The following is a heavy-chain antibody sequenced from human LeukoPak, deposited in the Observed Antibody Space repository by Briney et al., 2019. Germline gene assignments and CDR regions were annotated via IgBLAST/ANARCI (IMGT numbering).Heavy chain of an antibody. CDR1: GGSTSSGGYY. CDR2: INYNGVT. J-gene: IGHJ4*02. V-gene: IGHV4-31*03. CDR3: ARSDYVWGNYRPIPDY. Sequence: SETLSLTCTVAGGSTSSGGYYWSWIRQHPWKRLEWIGYINYNGVTYYNPPLKSRLTISVVDTSKNQFSLRLNSVTVADTAVYYCARSDYVWGNYRPIPDYWGQGTLVTVSS. D-gene: IGHD3-16*02.